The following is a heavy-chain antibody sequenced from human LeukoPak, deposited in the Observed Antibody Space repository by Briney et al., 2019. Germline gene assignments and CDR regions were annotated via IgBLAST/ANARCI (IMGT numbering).Heavy chain of an antibody. D-gene: IGHD3-22*01. CDR3: ARAGYYYDSSGYYYY. Sequence: GGFLRLSCAASGFTFSSYWMHWVRQAPGKGLVWVSRINSDGSSTSYADSVKGRFTISRDNAKNTLYLQMNSLRAEDTAVYYCARAGYYYDSSGYYYYWGQGTLVTVSS. J-gene: IGHJ4*02. CDR2: INSDGSST. V-gene: IGHV3-74*01. CDR1: GFTFSSYW.